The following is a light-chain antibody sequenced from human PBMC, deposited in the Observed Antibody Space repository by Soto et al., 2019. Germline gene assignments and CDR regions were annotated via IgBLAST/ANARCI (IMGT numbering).Light chain of an antibody. V-gene: IGKV2-30*01. Sequence: DVVMTQSPLSLPVTLGQTASISSKSSLSLVYSDGNTYLNWFHQRPGQSPRRRFYNLSIRGSGGPDRFSAGGSATDFTLISKRGGTEVVGVYYCLQDSHWPPTFGQGTTVEI. CDR1: LSLVYSDGNTY. J-gene: IGKJ1*01. CDR2: NLS. CDR3: LQDSHWPPT.